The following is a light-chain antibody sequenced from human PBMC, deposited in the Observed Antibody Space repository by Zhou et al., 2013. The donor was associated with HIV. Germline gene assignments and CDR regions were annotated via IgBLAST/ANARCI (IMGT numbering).Light chain of an antibody. CDR2: AAS. Sequence: IRMTQSPSSFSASTGDRVTITCRASQGISSYLAWYQQKPGKVPKLLIYAASTLQSGVPSRFSGSRSGTDFTLTISSLQPEDVATYYCQKYNSAPLTFGGGTKVEIK. V-gene: IGKV1-27*01. CDR1: QGISSY. CDR3: QKYNSAPLT. J-gene: IGKJ4*01.